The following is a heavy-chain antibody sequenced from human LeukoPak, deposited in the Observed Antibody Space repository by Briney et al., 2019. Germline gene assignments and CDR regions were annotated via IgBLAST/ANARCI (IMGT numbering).Heavy chain of an antibody. D-gene: IGHD3-3*01. CDR2: IIPIFGTA. CDR1: GGTFSSYA. J-gene: IGHJ6*03. V-gene: IGHV1-69*05. Sequence: SVKVSCRASGGTFSSYAISWVRQAPGQGLEWMGGIIPIFGTANYAQKFQGRVTITTDESTSTAYMELSSLRSEDTAVYYCARDSRTIPENYYYYMDVWGKGTTVTVPS. CDR3: ARDSRTIPENYYYYMDV.